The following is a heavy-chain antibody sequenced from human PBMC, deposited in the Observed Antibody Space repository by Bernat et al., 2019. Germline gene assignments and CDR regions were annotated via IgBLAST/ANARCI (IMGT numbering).Heavy chain of an antibody. CDR3: ATPNYDILTGYSPPFDY. CDR2: INPNSGGT. CDR1: GYTFTGYY. V-gene: IGHV1-2*06. Sequence: QVQLVQSGAEVKKPGASVKVSCKASGYTFTGYYMHWVRQAPGQGLEWMGRINPNSGGTNYAQKFQGRVTMTRDTSISTAYMELSRLRSDDTAVYYCATPNYDILTGYSPPFDYWGQGTLVTVSS. J-gene: IGHJ4*02. D-gene: IGHD3-9*01.